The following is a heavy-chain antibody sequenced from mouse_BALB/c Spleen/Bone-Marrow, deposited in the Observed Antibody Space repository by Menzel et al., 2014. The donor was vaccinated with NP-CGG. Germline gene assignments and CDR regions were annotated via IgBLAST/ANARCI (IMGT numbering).Heavy chain of an antibody. V-gene: IGHV1-54*01. CDR1: GYAFTNYL. D-gene: IGHD2-4*01. J-gene: IGHJ3*01. CDR2: INPGSGGT. Sequence: VKVVESGAELVRPGTSVKVSCKASGYAFTNYLIEWVKQRPGQGLDWIGVINPGSGGTNYNEKFKGKATLTADKSSSTAYMQLSSLTSDDSAVYFCARGRDYDVFAYWGQGTLVTVSA. CDR3: ARGRDYDVFAY.